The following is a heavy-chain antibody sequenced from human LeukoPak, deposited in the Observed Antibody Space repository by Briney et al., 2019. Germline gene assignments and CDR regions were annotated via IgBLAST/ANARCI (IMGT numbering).Heavy chain of an antibody. V-gene: IGHV3-30*03. Sequence: GRSLRLSCVASGFTFSIFGMHWVRQAPGKGLEWVAVISYDGNEKYFGDSVKGRFTISRDNSKNTLYLQMNSLRAEDTAVYYCARDRASAIVATRNPSYYYYMDVWGKGTTVTVSS. CDR2: ISYDGNEK. CDR1: GFTFSIFG. J-gene: IGHJ6*03. D-gene: IGHD5-12*01. CDR3: ARDRASAIVATRNPSYYYYMDV.